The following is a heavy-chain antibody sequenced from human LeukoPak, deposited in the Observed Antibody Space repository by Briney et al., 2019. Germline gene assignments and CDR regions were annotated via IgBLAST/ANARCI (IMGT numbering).Heavy chain of an antibody. Sequence: QPGRSLRLSCAASGFTFSSYAMHWVRQAPGKGLEWVAVISYDGSNKYYADSVEGRFTISRDNSKNTLYLQMNSLRAEDTAVYYCARGPVRDGSNNYYYYGMDVWGQGTTVTVSS. CDR1: GFTFSSYA. J-gene: IGHJ6*02. V-gene: IGHV3-30-3*01. CDR2: ISYDGSNK. CDR3: ARGPVRDGSNNYYYYGMDV. D-gene: IGHD4/OR15-4a*01.